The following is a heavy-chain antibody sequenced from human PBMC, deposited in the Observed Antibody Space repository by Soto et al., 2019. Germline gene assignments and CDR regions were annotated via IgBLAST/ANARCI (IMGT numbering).Heavy chain of an antibody. CDR3: ARKDSRCSLFSAYYYGWQA. CDR2: ISGSDDSA. CDR1: GFTLSSYA. J-gene: IGHJ6*02. Sequence: RLSCVASGFTLSSYAMSWVRQAPVKGLEWVSGISGSDDSAYYADSVKGRFTISRDNSKNTLYLQTNSLSAEDTAIYYCARKDSRCSLFSAYYYGWQAWGQGTTVTV. V-gene: IGHV3-23*01. D-gene: IGHD6-13*01.